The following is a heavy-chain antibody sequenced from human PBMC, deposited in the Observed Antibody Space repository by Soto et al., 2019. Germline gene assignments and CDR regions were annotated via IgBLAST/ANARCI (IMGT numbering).Heavy chain of an antibody. D-gene: IGHD6-19*01. CDR2: ISGSGGST. CDR3: AKGVGGIAVAGNFDC. J-gene: IGHJ4*02. Sequence: EGQLLESGGGLVQPGGSLRLSCAASGFTFSSYAMSWVRQAPGKGLEWVSAISGSGGSTYYADSVKGRFTISRDNSKNWLYLLISSLRSDDTAVSYSAKGVGGIAVAGNFDCWGQGTLVSVSS. CDR1: GFTFSSYA. V-gene: IGHV3-23*01.